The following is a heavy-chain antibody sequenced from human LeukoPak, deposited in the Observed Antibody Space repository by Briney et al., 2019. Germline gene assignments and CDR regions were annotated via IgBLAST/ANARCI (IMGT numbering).Heavy chain of an antibody. V-gene: IGHV3-23*01. CDR2: ISGSGGST. CDR1: GFTFSSYA. J-gene: IGHJ6*03. D-gene: IGHD2/OR15-2a*01. CDR3: AGRRSAVLYYHYMNV. Sequence: GGSLRLSCAASGFTFSSYAMSWVRQAPGKGLEWVSAISGSGGSTYYADSVKGRFTISSDNSKNTLYLQMNSLRAEDTAVYYCAGRRSAVLYYHYMNVWGKGTTVTVSS.